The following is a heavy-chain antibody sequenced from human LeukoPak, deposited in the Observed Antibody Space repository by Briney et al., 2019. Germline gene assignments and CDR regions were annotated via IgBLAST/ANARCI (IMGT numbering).Heavy chain of an antibody. D-gene: IGHD4-17*01. Sequence: GGSLRLSCAASGFLISTKYTNWVPHAPGKGLEWVSIMFTRGDSYYAYYAKGRFTLSRNDSNNTLYLQMISLRADDTAVYYCARISTLTPGRYGWFDTWGQGTLVTVSS. J-gene: IGHJ5*02. CDR2: MFTRGDS. V-gene: IGHV3-66*01. CDR1: GFLISTKY. CDR3: ARISTLTPGRYGWFDT.